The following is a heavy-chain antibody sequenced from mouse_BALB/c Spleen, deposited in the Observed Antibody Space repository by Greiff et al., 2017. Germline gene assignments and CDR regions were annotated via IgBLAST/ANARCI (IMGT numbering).Heavy chain of an antibody. CDR1: GYTFTDYA. Sequence: VQLVESGPELVRPGVSVKISCKGSGYTFTDYAMHWVKQSHAKSLEWIGVISTYYGNTNYNQKFKGKATMTVDKSSSTAYMELARLTSEDSAIYYCARGDDYSDYYAMDYWGQGTSVTVSS. D-gene: IGHD1-1*01. V-gene: IGHV1-67*01. CDR2: ISTYYGNT. J-gene: IGHJ4*01. CDR3: ARGDDYSDYYAMDY.